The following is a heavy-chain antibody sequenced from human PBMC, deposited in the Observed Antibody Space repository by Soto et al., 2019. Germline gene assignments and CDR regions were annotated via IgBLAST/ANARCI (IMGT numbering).Heavy chain of an antibody. CDR3: AIIMTHSDSFDI. D-gene: IGHD3-16*01. J-gene: IGHJ3*02. CDR2: INSNSGAT. CDR1: GYSFAGFY. Sequence: ASVKVSCKASGYSFAGFYIHWMRQAPGRGLEWVGSINSNSGATTYAQKFQDSVAMTRDTSVSTAYMDLNRLTSDDTAIYYCAIIMTHSDSFDIWGQGTMVTVSS. V-gene: IGHV1-2*04.